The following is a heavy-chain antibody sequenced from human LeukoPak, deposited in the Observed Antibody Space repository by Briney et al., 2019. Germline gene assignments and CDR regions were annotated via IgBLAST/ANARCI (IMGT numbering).Heavy chain of an antibody. CDR2: IIPIFGTA. D-gene: IGHD1-26*01. V-gene: IGHV1-69*05. J-gene: IGHJ4*02. CDR1: GGTFSSYA. Sequence: GASVKVSCKASGGTFSSYAISWVRQAPGQGLEWMGRIIPIFGTANYAQKFQGRVTITTDESTSTAYMELSSLRSEDTAVYYCASVSGSYSEYCFDYWGQGTLVTVSS. CDR3: ASVSGSYSEYCFDY.